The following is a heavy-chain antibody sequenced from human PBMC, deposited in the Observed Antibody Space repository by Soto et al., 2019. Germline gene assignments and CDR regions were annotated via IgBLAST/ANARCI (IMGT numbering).Heavy chain of an antibody. Sequence: EVQLVESGGGLVQPGGSLRLSCAASGFTFSSYDMHWVRQATGKGLEWVSAIGTAGDTYYPGSVKGRFTISRENAKNSLYLQMDSLIAGDTAVYYCARSSWYYAFDIWGQGTMVTVSS. V-gene: IGHV3-13*04. J-gene: IGHJ3*02. CDR1: GFTFSSYD. CDR2: IGTAGDT. D-gene: IGHD6-13*01. CDR3: ARSSWYYAFDI.